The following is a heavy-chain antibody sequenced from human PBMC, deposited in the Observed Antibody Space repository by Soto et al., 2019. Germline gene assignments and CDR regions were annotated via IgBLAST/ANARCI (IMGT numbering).Heavy chain of an antibody. CDR2: IWYDGSNK. J-gene: IGHJ4*02. CDR1: GFTFSSYG. V-gene: IGHV3-33*01. CDR3: ARDQGVIVGATTLTFDY. Sequence: GSLRLSCAASGFTFSSYGMHWVRQAPGKGLEWVAVIWYDGSNKYYADSVKGRFTISRDNSKNTLYLQMNSLRAEDTAVYYCARDQGVIVGATTLTFDYWGQGTLVTVSS. D-gene: IGHD1-26*01.